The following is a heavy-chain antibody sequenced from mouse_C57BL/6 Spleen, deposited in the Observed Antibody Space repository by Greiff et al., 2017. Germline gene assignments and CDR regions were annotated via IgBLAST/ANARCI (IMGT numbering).Heavy chain of an antibody. CDR1: GYTFTSYW. D-gene: IGHD1-1*01. CDR3: ARGYYGSSLDD. CDR2: INPSNGGT. Sequence: QVQLLQPGTDLVKPGASVKLSCTASGYTFTSYWMYWVKQTPGQGLEWIGNINPSNGGTNYNEKFKSKATLTVDKSTSTAYMQLSSLTSEDSAVDYCARGYYGSSLDDWGQGTTLTVSS. V-gene: IGHV1-53*01. J-gene: IGHJ2*01.